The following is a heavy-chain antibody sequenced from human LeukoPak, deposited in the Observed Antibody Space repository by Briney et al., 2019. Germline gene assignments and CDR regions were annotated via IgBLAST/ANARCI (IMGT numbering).Heavy chain of an antibody. J-gene: IGHJ4*02. Sequence: GGSLRLSCAVSGITLSNYGMSWVRQAPGEGLEWVAGTSDSGGRTNYADSMKGRFTISTDNPKKTLSMQMKILRAADTAVYFCAKRGVVIRVILVGFHKEAHYFDSWGQGALVTVSS. CDR2: TSDSGGRT. V-gene: IGHV3-23*01. CDR3: AKRGVVIRVILVGFHKEAHYFDS. CDR1: GITLSNYG. D-gene: IGHD3-22*01.